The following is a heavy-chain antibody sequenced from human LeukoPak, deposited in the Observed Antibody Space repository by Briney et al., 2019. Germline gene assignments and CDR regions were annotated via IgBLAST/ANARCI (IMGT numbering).Heavy chain of an antibody. CDR3: ARRAITVAPYYFDY. V-gene: IGHV4-39*01. CDR1: GGSVSSGSYY. CDR2: YYSGTT. J-gene: IGHJ4*02. D-gene: IGHD3-10*01. Sequence: PSETLSLTCAVSGGSVSSGSYYWTWIRQPPGKGLEWIGLYYSGTTYYNPSLKSRVTMYADTSKSQFSLKLTSVTAADTAVYFCARRAITVAPYYFDYWGQGTLVTVSS.